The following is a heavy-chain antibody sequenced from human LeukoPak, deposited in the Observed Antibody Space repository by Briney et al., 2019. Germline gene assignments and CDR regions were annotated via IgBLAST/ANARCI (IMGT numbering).Heavy chain of an antibody. CDR1: GGSISSSSYY. Sequence: PSETLSLTCTVSGGSISSSSYYWGWIRQPAGKGLEWIGRIYTSGSTNYNPSLKSRVTMSVDTSKNQFSLKLSSVTAADTAVYYCARELVPAAAFDYWGQGTLVTVSS. CDR2: IYTSGST. V-gene: IGHV4-61*02. D-gene: IGHD2-2*01. CDR3: ARELVPAAAFDY. J-gene: IGHJ4*02.